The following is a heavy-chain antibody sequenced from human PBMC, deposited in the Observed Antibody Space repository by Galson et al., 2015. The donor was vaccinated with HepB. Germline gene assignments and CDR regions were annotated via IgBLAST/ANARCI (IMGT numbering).Heavy chain of an antibody. CDR2: ISSSSSTI. CDR1: GFTFSSYS. D-gene: IGHD2-21*01. CDR3: ARDAGDILWSEYFDY. J-gene: IGHJ4*02. Sequence: SLRLSCAASGFTFSSYSMNWVRQAPGKGLEWVSYISSSSSTIYYADSVKGRFTISRDNAKNSLYLQMNSLRDEDTAVYYCARDAGDILWSEYFDYWGQGTLVTVSS. V-gene: IGHV3-48*02.